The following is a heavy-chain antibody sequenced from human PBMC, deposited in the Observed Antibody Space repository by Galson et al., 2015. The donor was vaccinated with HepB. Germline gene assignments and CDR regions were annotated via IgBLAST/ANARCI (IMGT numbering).Heavy chain of an antibody. D-gene: IGHD1-7*01. CDR3: ARAVYNWNYFQYPY. Sequence: SVKVSCKASGYTFTGYYMHWVRQAPGQGLEWMGWINPNSGGTNYAQKFQGRVTMTRDTSISTAYMELSRLRSDDTAVYYCARAVYNWNYFQYPYWGQGTLVTVSS. J-gene: IGHJ4*02. V-gene: IGHV1-2*02. CDR2: INPNSGGT. CDR1: GYTFTGYY.